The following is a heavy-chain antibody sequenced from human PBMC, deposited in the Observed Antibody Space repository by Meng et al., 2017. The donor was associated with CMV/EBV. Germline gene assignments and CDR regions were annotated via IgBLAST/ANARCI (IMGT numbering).Heavy chain of an antibody. Sequence: SETLSLTCTVSGGSISSYYWSWIRQPPGKGLEWIGYIYYSGSTNYNPSLKSRVTISVDTSKNQFSLKLSSVTAADTAVYYCAKPIVVVPAAIESGFDYWGQGTLVTVSS. CDR1: GGSISSYY. CDR2: IYYSGST. J-gene: IGHJ4*02. CDR3: AKPIVVVPAAIESGFDY. V-gene: IGHV4-59*01. D-gene: IGHD2-2*01.